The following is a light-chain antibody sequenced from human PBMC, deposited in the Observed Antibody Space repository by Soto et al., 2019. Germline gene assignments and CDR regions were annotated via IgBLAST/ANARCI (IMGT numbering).Light chain of an antibody. CDR2: GAS. CDR1: QSVSSSY. J-gene: IGKJ5*01. V-gene: IGKV3-20*01. CDR3: QQYGSSPTT. Sequence: EIVLTQSPGTLSLSPGERATLSCRASQSVSSSYLAWYQQKPGQAPRLLIYGASSRATGIPDRFSGSGSGTDFTLTISRLEPEDLAVYSCQQYGSSPTTLGQGTRLEIK.